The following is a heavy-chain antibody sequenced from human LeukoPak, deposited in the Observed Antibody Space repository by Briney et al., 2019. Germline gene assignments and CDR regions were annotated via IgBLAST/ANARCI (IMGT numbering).Heavy chain of an antibody. CDR1: GGSISSSSYY. V-gene: IGHV4-39*07. CDR3: ARRNSGWYYYYYYMDV. J-gene: IGHJ6*03. CDR2: IYYSGST. D-gene: IGHD6-19*01. Sequence: PSETLSLTCTVSGGSISSSSYYWGWIRQPPGKGLEWIGSIYYSGSTYYNPSLKSRVTISVDTSKNQFSLKLSSVTAADTAVYYCARRNSGWYYYYYYMDVWGKGTTVTISS.